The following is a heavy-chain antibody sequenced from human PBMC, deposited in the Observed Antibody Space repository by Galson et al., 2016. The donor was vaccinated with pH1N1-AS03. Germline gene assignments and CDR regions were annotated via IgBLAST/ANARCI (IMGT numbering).Heavy chain of an antibody. J-gene: IGHJ4*02. Sequence: PALVKPTQTLTLTCSFSGFSLSTGGVHVAWIRQPPGKALEWLALIFWDGETRYRPSLTSRLTITKDTSKNEVVLTMTNMDPVDTATYYCARSTHVNEGLDFWGQGTLGTVSS. CDR1: GFSLSTGGVH. V-gene: IGHV2-5*02. CDR3: ARSTHVNEGLDF. D-gene: IGHD2-8*01. CDR2: IFWDGET.